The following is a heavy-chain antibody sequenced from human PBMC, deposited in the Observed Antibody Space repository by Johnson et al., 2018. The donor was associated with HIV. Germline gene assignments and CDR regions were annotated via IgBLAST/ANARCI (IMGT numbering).Heavy chain of an antibody. CDR2: ISYDGSNK. CDR1: GFTFSSYA. Sequence: QVQLVESGGGVVQPGRSLRLSCAASGFTFSSYAMHWVRQAPGKGLEWVAVISYDGSNKYYADSVKGRFTISRDNSKNTLYLQMNSLRPEDTAVYYCARDSSNSFRFGMYAFDIWGQGTMVTVSS. V-gene: IGHV3-30*04. J-gene: IGHJ3*02. CDR3: ARDSSNSFRFGMYAFDI. D-gene: IGHD6-6*01.